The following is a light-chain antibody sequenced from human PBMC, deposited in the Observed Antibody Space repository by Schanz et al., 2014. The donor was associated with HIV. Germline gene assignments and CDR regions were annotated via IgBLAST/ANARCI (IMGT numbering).Light chain of an antibody. CDR3: SSYTSRNTVV. J-gene: IGLJ2*01. CDR1: NGDVGTYNL. CDR2: EGS. V-gene: IGLV2-14*02. Sequence: QSALTQPASVSGSPGQSITISCTGTNGDVGTYNLVSWYQQHPGKAPKVLIYEGSKRPSGVSNRFSGSKFGNTASLTISGLQAEDEAHYYCSSYTSRNTVVFGGGTKLTVL.